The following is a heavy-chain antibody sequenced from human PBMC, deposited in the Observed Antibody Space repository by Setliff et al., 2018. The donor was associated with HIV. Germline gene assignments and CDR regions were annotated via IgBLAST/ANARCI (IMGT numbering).Heavy chain of an antibody. CDR1: GGSSINHF. D-gene: IGHD3-10*01. J-gene: IGHJ4*01. V-gene: IGHV4-4*08. CDR2: IYSSGSA. Sequence: SETLSPTCTVSGGSSINHFWGSLRLPPGNGLEWIGHIYSSGSAESNPSLKSRVTMSVDASKSQVSLRLTSVTAADAAVYFCARSPGVDKNMAFDLWGQGSLVTVSS. CDR3: ARSPGVDKNMAFDL.